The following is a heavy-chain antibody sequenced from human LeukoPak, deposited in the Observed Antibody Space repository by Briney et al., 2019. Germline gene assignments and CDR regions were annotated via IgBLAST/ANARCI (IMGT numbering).Heavy chain of an antibody. CDR3: ARDSYHTS. D-gene: IGHD3-3*01. CDR2: IYNGGRT. V-gene: IGHV3-66*01. CDR1: GFAINTRY. Sequence: PGGSLRLSCTASGFAINTRYMNWVRQAPGKGLEWVSIIYNGGRTFYPDSVKDRFTISRDDSKNTIYLQMNSLRGEDTGLYYCARDSYHTSWGRGTQVTVS. J-gene: IGHJ4*02.